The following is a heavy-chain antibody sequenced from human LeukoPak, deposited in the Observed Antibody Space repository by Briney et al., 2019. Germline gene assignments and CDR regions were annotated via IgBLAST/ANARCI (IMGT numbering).Heavy chain of an antibody. Sequence: PGGSLRLSCAASGFTVSSNYMSLVRQAPGKGLEWVSVIYSGGSTYYAGSVKGRFAISRDSSKNTLDLQMNSLRAEDTAVYYCARGISSGYYFGDWGQGTLVTVSS. J-gene: IGHJ4*02. D-gene: IGHD3-22*01. CDR3: ARGISSGYYFGD. CDR1: GFTVSSNY. V-gene: IGHV3-53*01. CDR2: IYSGGST.